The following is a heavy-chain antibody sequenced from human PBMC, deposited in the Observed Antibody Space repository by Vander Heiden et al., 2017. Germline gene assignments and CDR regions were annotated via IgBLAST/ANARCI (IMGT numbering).Heavy chain of an antibody. Sequence: EVQLVESGGGLVKPGGSLRRSCAASGFTDTDVWMHWVRQAPGKVLEWVGRIKSKAGGGTTDYAAPVKGRFTVSRDDSKNTLYLQINSLKIEDTAVYYCVTDLARGGQGTLVTVSS. CDR2: IKSKAGGGTT. CDR3: VTDLAR. CDR1: GFTDTDVW. V-gene: IGHV3-15*07. J-gene: IGHJ4*02.